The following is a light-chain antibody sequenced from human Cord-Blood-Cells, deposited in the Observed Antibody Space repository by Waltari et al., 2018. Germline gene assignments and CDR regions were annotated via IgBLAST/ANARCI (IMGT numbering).Light chain of an antibody. CDR1: HIGSKS. V-gene: IGLV3-21*04. CDR2: YDS. CDR3: QVWDSSSDHYV. J-gene: IGLJ1*01. Sequence: SYVLTQPPSVSVAPGKTARITCGGNHIGSKSVHWYQQKPGQAPLLVIYYDSDRPSGIPERFSGSNSGNTATLTISRVEAGDEADYYCQVWDSSSDHYVFGTGTKVTVL.